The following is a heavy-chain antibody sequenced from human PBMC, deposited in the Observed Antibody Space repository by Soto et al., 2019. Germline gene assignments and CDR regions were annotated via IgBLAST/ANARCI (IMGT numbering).Heavy chain of an antibody. J-gene: IGHJ4*02. V-gene: IGHV4-61*01. CDR1: GGSVSNPTDF. CDR3: ARVSSCSGGSCYFQGFDY. Sequence: PSETQSLTYTVSGGSVSNPTDFWSWIRQPPGKGLEWIAYIYYSGSTSYNPSLKSRVTISVDTSKNQFSLKLSSVTAADTAVYFCARVSSCSGGSCYFQGFDYWGPGTLVTV. CDR2: IYYSGST. D-gene: IGHD2-15*01.